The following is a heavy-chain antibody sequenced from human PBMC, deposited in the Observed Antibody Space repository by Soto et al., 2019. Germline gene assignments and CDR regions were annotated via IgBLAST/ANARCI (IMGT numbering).Heavy chain of an antibody. D-gene: IGHD4-17*01. Sequence: QVHLQESGPGLVKPSETLFLTCSVSGASVTSGSYYWSWVRQPPGKGLEYIGYIYFTGSTNYNPSLKSRATISVDPSKIQFSLTLTSVTAADTAMYYCARMTTVTKIDYWGQGTPVSVSS. CDR2: IYFTGST. V-gene: IGHV4-61*01. CDR1: GASVTSGSYY. J-gene: IGHJ4*02. CDR3: ARMTTVTKIDY.